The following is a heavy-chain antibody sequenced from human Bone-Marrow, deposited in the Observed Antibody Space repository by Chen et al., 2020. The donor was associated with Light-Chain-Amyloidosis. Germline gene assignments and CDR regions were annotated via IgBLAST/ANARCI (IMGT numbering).Heavy chain of an antibody. V-gene: IGHV3-7*03. CDR3: SIDVNPASGEAYYDAFDV. D-gene: IGHD1-26*01. Sequence: EVQLVESGGGLVQPGGSLRLSCAASGVSFRNYWMTWVRQAPGKGLEWVANIRRDGSRMKDVDSVEGRFTVTGDNAKNSLYLQINSRGADDTAVYYCSIDVNPASGEAYYDAFDVWGQGTTVTV. J-gene: IGHJ3*01. CDR1: GVSFRNYW. CDR2: IRRDGSRM.